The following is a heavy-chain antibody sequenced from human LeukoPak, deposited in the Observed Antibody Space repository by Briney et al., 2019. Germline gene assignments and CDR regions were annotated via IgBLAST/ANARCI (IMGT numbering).Heavy chain of an antibody. CDR3: ARVPTIAAAGTWWFDP. CDR1: GGSISSGDYY. J-gene: IGHJ5*02. D-gene: IGHD6-13*01. Sequence: SQTLSLTCTVSGGSISSGDYYWSWIRQPPGKGLEWIGYIYYSGSTYYNPSLKSRVTISVDTSKNQFSLKLSSVTAADTAVYYCARVPTIAAAGTWWFDPWGQGTLVTVSS. V-gene: IGHV4-31*03. CDR2: IYYSGST.